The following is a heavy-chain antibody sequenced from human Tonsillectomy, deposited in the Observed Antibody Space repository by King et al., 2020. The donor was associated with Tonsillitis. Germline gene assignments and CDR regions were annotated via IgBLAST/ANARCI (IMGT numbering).Heavy chain of an antibody. CDR2: INPYRGTT. Sequence: VQLVQSGAEVKKPGASVKVPCKASGYPFTDYYMHWVRQAPGQGLEWMGKINPYRGTTSYTQKFQGRLTMTPDTTTNTVNMDLSSLTSDDTAIYFCAREGHCTGGSCYSGFFDSWGQGTVVTFSS. J-gene: IGHJ5*01. V-gene: IGHV1-46*01. CDR3: AREGHCTGGSCYSGFFDS. D-gene: IGHD2-15*01. CDR1: GYPFTDYY.